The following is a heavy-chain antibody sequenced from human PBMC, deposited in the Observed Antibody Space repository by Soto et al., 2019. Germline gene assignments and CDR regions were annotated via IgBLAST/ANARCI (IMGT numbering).Heavy chain of an antibody. V-gene: IGHV2-26*01. J-gene: IGHJ6*02. D-gene: IGHD4-17*01. CDR3: ARMDGDYNLYGFDV. Sequence: QVTLKESGPVLVKPTETLTLTCSVSGFSLTNGRMGVSWISQPPGKALERLAHFFSDAGRSYSTSMQRRLKMSKDSSGTQVVLTMTNIAPADTATYFCARMDGDYNLYGFDVWGHGIAVTVSS. CDR1: GFSLTNGRMG. CDR2: FFSDAGR.